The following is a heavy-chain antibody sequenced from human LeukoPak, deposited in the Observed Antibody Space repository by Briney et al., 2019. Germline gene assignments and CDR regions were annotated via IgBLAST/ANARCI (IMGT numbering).Heavy chain of an antibody. Sequence: GGSLRLSCAASGFTVSSNYMSWVRQAPGKGLEWVSVIYSGGSTYYADSVKGRFTISRDNSKNTLYLQMNSLRAEDTAVYYCARYLVQRDEIVGATTDAFDIWGQGTMVTVSS. D-gene: IGHD1-26*01. V-gene: IGHV3-53*01. CDR2: IYSGGST. CDR1: GFTVSSNY. J-gene: IGHJ3*02. CDR3: ARYLVQRDEIVGATTDAFDI.